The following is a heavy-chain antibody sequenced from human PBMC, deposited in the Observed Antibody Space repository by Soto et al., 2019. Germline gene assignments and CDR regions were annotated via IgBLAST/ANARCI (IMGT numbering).Heavy chain of an antibody. J-gene: IGHJ6*02. CDR1: GFTFSSYS. CDR2: ISSSSSYI. CDR3: ASASLSYSSSWYGGGYYYYYGMDV. V-gene: IGHV3-21*04. D-gene: IGHD6-13*01. Sequence: PGGSLRLSCAASGFTFSSYSMNWVRQAPGKGLEWVSSISSSSSYIYYADTVKGRFTISRDNSKNTLYLQMNSLRAEDTAVYYCASASLSYSSSWYGGGYYYYYGMDVWGQGTTVTVSS.